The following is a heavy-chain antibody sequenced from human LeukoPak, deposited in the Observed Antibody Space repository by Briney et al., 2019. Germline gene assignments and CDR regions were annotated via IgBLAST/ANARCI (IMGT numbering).Heavy chain of an antibody. J-gene: IGHJ4*02. V-gene: IGHV1-2*02. Sequence: SVKVSCKASGYTFTDYYTHWVRQAPGQGFEWMGWINPNDGDTNYAQKFRGRVTMTRDTSISTAHMEVSRLRSDDTAVYYCARANFLYCSSTTCLFDYWGQGTLVTVSS. D-gene: IGHD2-2*01. CDR2: INPNDGDT. CDR1: GYTFTDYY. CDR3: ARANFLYCSSTTCLFDY.